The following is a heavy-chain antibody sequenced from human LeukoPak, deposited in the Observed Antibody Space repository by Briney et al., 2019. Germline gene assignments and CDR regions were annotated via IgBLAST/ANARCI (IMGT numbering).Heavy chain of an antibody. CDR3: ARESGYYLGSSAFDI. CDR2: ISSSGSTI. D-gene: IGHD3-22*01. V-gene: IGHV3-11*04. J-gene: IGHJ3*02. Sequence: GGSLRLSCAASGFTFSDYYMSWIRQAPGKGLERVSYISSSGSTIYYADSVKGRFTISRDNAKNSLYLQMNSLRAEDTAVYYCARESGYYLGSSAFDIWGQGTMVTVSS. CDR1: GFTFSDYY.